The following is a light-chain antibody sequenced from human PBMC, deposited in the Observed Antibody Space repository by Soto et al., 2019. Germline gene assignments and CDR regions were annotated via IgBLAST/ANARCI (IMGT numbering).Light chain of an antibody. CDR2: LGS. J-gene: IGKJ4*01. Sequence: EIVLTQSPLSLPVTPGEPASISCRSSRNLLHSNGYYYLDWYLQKPGQSPQLLIYLGSNRASGVPDRFSGSGSGTDFTLTISRVEAEDGGVYFCAQGLATPFTFGGGTKGDIK. V-gene: IGKV2-28*01. CDR1: RNLLHSNGYYY. CDR3: AQGLATPFT.